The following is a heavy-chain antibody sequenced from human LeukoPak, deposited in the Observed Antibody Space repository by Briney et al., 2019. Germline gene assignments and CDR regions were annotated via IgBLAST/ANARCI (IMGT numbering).Heavy chain of an antibody. D-gene: IGHD3-22*01. Sequence: ASVKVSCKASGYTFSNFGISWVRQAPGQGLEWTGWISAYNGNTKYAQKLQGRVTMTTDTSTSTAYMELRSLRSDDTAIYYCARDIYYYDSSAYYYFDYWGQGTLVTVSS. CDR3: ARDIYYYDSSAYYYFDY. CDR2: ISAYNGNT. V-gene: IGHV1-18*01. J-gene: IGHJ4*02. CDR1: GYTFSNFG.